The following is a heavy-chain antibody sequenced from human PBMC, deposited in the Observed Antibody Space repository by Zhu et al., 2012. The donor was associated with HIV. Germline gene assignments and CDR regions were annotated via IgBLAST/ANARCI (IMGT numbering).Heavy chain of an antibody. Sequence: EVQLVESGGGLVQPGGSLRLSCAASGFTFSSYWMHWVRQAPGKGLVWVSRINSDGSSTCYADSVKGRFTISRDNAKNTLYLQMNSLRAEDTAVYYCARGLGGGSYFDAFDYRGAKGQVGHRLF. J-gene: IGHJ3*02. D-gene: IGHD1-26*01. V-gene: IGHV3-74*01. CDR1: GFTFSSYW. CDR2: INSDGSST. CDR3: ARGLGGGSYFDAFDYR.